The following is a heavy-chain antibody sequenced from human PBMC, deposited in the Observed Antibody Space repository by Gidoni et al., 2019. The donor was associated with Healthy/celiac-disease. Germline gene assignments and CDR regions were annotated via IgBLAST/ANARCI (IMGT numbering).Heavy chain of an antibody. V-gene: IGHV3-23*01. J-gene: IGHJ4*02. D-gene: IGHD3-3*01. CDR1: GFTFSSYA. CDR2: ISGSGGST. CDR3: AKDSSNYDFWSGYYMGYYFDY. Sequence: EVQLLESGGGLVQPGGSLRLSCAASGFTFSSYAMSWVRQAPGKGLEWVSDISGSGGSTYYADSVKVRFTISRDNSKNTLYLQMNSLRAEDTAVYYCAKDSSNYDFWSGYYMGYYFDYWGQGTLVTVSS.